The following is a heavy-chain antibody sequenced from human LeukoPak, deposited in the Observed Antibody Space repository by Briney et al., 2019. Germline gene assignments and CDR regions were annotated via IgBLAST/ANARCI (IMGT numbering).Heavy chain of an antibody. V-gene: IGHV3-64D*08. Sequence: GGSLRLSCAASGFTFSSYAMSWVRQAPGKGLEYVSAISGNGISTYYADSVKGRFTISRDNSKNTLYLQMSSLRPEDAAVYYCMKVAYYHGSGSPSWGQGTLVTVSS. D-gene: IGHD3-10*01. CDR2: ISGNGIST. CDR3: MKVAYYHGSGSPS. J-gene: IGHJ5*02. CDR1: GFTFSSYA.